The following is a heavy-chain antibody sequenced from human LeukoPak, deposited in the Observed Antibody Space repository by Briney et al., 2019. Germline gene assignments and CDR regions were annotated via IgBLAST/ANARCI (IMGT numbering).Heavy chain of an antibody. CDR3: TRDKGWQQFDY. Sequence: PGGSLRLSCAASGFTFSSYAMTWVRQAPGKGLERVANINKDGSETYYVDSVKGRFTISRDNAKNSLYLQMNSLRDDDTAVYFCTRDKGWQQFDYWGQGTLVTVSS. J-gene: IGHJ4*02. V-gene: IGHV3-7*01. CDR2: INKDGSET. D-gene: IGHD5-24*01. CDR1: GFTFSSYA.